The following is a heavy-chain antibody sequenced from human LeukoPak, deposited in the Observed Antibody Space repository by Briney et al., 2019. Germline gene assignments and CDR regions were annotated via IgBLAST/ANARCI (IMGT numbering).Heavy chain of an antibody. CDR3: VRQRVGYFWS. CDR1: RLASSNYA. D-gene: IGHD1-1*01. J-gene: IGHJ5*02. CDR2: MSYDGSHQ. V-gene: IGHV3-30*01. Sequence: GLCLSLSCAVSRLASSNYAMRCVREAPGKGREWVALMSYDGSHQYYADSVKGRFTISRDNSNNTVYLQMNSRKTEGTAVYYCVRQRVGYFWSWGQGNRATVSA.